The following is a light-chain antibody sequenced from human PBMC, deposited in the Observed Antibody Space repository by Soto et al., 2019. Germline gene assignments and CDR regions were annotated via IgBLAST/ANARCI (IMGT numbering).Light chain of an antibody. V-gene: IGLV2-23*02. CDR3: CSYAGSSTLYV. Sequence: QSALTQPASVSGSPGQSITISCTGTSSDIGTYNLVSWYQQHPRKAPKLMIYEVNKRPSGVSDRFSGSESGNTASLTISGLQAEDEADYYCCSYAGSSTLYVFGTGTKLTVL. CDR1: SSDIGTYNL. CDR2: EVN. J-gene: IGLJ1*01.